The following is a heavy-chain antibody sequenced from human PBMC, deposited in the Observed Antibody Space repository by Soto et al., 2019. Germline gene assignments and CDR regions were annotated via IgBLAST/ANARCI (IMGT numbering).Heavy chain of an antibody. V-gene: IGHV3-48*02. CDR2: ISSSSSTI. CDR1: GFTFSSYS. J-gene: IGHJ6*02. D-gene: IGHD3-3*01. CDR3: ARDPYYDFWSGFSRSNYYYYGMDV. Sequence: PGGSLRLSCAASGFTFSSYSMNWVRQAPEKGLEWVSYISSSSSTIYYADSVKGRFTISRDNAKNSLYLQMNSLRDEDTAVYYCARDPYYDFWSGFSRSNYYYYGMDVWGQGTTVTVSS.